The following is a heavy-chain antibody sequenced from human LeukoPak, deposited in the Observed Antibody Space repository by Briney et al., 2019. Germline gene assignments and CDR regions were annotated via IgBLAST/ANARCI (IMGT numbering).Heavy chain of an antibody. Sequence: SETLSLTCTVSGGSISSYYWTWIRQPPGKGLEWIGYIYYSGSTDYNPSLKSRVTISLDTSKNQFSLKLSPVTAADTALYYCARVGIDDSGNIIKYFFDYWGQGTLVTVSS. D-gene: IGHD4-23*01. V-gene: IGHV4-59*01. CDR1: GGSISSYY. CDR2: IYYSGST. J-gene: IGHJ4*02. CDR3: ARVGIDDSGNIIKYFFDY.